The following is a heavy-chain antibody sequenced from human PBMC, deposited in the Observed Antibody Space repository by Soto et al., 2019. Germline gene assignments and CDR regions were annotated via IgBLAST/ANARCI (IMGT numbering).Heavy chain of an antibody. J-gene: IGHJ6*02. CDR2: ISYDEANK. V-gene: IGHV3-30-3*01. D-gene: IGHD2-2*01. Sequence: SRGLEWVAVISYDEANKYYADSVKGRFTISRDSSKNTLYLQMNSLRAEDTAVYFCVFFSNCNSISCYRYGIGISGQ. CDR3: VFFSNCNSISCYRYGIGI.